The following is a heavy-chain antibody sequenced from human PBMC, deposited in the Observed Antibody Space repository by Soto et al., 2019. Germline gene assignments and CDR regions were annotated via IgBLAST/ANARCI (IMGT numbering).Heavy chain of an antibody. CDR2: LHHSGST. V-gene: IGHV4-4*02. CDR1: GVSISRSHW. J-gene: IGHJ4*02. CDR3: ARDVGFHYDDSPAGHFEY. D-gene: IGHD3-22*01. Sequence: QVQLQESGTGLVKPSGTLSLTCDVSGVSISRSHWWTWVRQPPGKGLDWIGELHHSGSTNYNPSLKGRVTKSVDKSKNQFSLRLSSVTAADTAVYFCARDVGFHYDDSPAGHFEYWGQGVLVIVSS.